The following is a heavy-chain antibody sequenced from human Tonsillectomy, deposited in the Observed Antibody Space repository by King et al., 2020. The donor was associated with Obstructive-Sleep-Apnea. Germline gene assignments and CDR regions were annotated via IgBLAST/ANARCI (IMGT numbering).Heavy chain of an antibody. CDR2: LWHDGSNK. CDR3: ARDRDYGDYGGKYVFGMEV. Sequence: VQLVESGGGVVQPGTSLRLSCAASGFSVNTYGMHWVRQSPGKGLEWVAVLWHDGSNKYYADSAKGRFSISRVNSKNTLYLQMNSLRLEDTALYYCARDRDYGDYGGKYVFGMEVWGQGTTVTVSS. CDR1: GFSVNTYG. V-gene: IGHV3-33*01. J-gene: IGHJ6*02. D-gene: IGHD4-17*01.